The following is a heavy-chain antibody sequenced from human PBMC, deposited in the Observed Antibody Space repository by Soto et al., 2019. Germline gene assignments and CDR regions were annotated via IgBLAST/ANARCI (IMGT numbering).Heavy chain of an antibody. J-gene: IGHJ4*02. CDR1: GGSISSGGYY. CDR3: ERGEDYDSSGYYYVADY. D-gene: IGHD3-22*01. V-gene: IGHV4-31*03. Sequence: QVQLQESGPGLVKPSQTLSLTCTVSGGSISSGGYYWSWIRQHPGKGLEWIGYIYYSGSTYYNPSLKSRVTISVDTYKNKFSLKLRSVTAAETAVYYCERGEDYDSSGYYYVADYWGQGTLVTVSS. CDR2: IYYSGST.